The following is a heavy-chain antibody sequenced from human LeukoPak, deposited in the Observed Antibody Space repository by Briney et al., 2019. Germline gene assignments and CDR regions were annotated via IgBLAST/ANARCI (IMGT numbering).Heavy chain of an antibody. CDR1: GFTFGDYT. J-gene: IGHJ4*02. CDR3: ARDGEAFGWNYAFDY. Sequence: GGSLRLSCTASGFTFGDYTMSWFRQAPGKGLEWVAVISYDGSNKYYADSVKGRFTISRDNSKNSLYLQMNSLRAEDTAVYFCARDGEAFGWNYAFDYWGQGTLVTVSS. D-gene: IGHD1-7*01. CDR2: ISYDGSNK. V-gene: IGHV3-30*04.